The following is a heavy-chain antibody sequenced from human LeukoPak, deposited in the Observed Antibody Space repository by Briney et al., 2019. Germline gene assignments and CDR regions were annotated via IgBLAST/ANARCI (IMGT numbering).Heavy chain of an antibody. V-gene: IGHV3-21*01. CDR1: GFTFSNS. J-gene: IGHJ4*02. Sequence: GGSLRLSCAASGFTFSNSMNWVRQAPGKGLEWVSCISSSRSYIYYADSVKGRFTISRDNAKNSLYLQMNSLRAEDTAVYYCAREATVVTRNPPGAGYFDYWGQGTLVTVSS. D-gene: IGHD4-23*01. CDR3: AREATVVTRNPPGAGYFDY. CDR2: ISSSRSYI.